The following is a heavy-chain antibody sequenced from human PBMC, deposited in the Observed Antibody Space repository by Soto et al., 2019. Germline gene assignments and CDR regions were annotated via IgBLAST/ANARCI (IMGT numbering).Heavy chain of an antibody. Sequence: QVQLVESGGGVVQPGRSLRLSCAASGFTFSSFSLHWVRQAPGKGLEWLALISYDGSNKYNADSVKGRFTISRDNSNNTLYLQLSSLRSEDTAVYYCARGRFRRTWFDPWGQGTLVTVSS. J-gene: IGHJ5*02. CDR1: GFTFSSFS. D-gene: IGHD3-16*01. CDR2: ISYDGSNK. V-gene: IGHV3-30-3*01. CDR3: ARGRFRRTWFDP.